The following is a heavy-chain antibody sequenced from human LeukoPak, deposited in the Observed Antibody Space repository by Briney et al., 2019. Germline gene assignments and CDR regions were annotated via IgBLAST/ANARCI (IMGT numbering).Heavy chain of an antibody. J-gene: IGHJ6*03. Sequence: GGSLRLSRAASGFTFSDFYMRGMPHAPGEGREWVSYITSSGSTIYSADSVKGRFTISRDNAKNSLYLKMNSLRAEHTAVYYCTTDYFAYYDFWSGSYYYMDVWGKGTTVTVSS. CDR2: ITSSGSTI. D-gene: IGHD3-3*01. CDR3: TTDYFAYYDFWSGSYYYMDV. V-gene: IGHV3-11*01. CDR1: GFTFSDFY.